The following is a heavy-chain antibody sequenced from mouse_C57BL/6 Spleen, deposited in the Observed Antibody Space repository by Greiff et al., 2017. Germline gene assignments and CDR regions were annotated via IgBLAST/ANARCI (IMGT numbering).Heavy chain of an antibody. Sequence: EVQLQQSGTVLARPGASVKMSCKTSGYTFTSYWMHWVKQRPGQGLEWIGAIYPGNSDTSYNQKFKGKAKLTAVTSASTAYMELSSLTNEDSAVYYCTRSHYYGSSVPAWFAYWGQGTLVTVSA. D-gene: IGHD1-1*01. CDR1: GYTFTSYW. CDR2: IYPGNSDT. CDR3: TRSHYYGSSVPAWFAY. V-gene: IGHV1-5*01. J-gene: IGHJ3*01.